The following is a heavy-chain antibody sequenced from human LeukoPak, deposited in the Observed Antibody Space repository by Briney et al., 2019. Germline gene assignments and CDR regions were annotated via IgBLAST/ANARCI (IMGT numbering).Heavy chain of an antibody. J-gene: IGHJ4*02. CDR2: ISAYNGNT. Sequence: ASVKVSCKASRYTFTSYGISWGRQAPGQGLEWMGWISAYNGNTNYAQKVQGRVTMTTDTCTNTAYMELRSLRCDDTAVYYCARGLEKQPPEDYWGQGTLVTVSS. D-gene: IGHD6-13*01. CDR3: ARGLEKQPPEDY. V-gene: IGHV1-18*01. CDR1: RYTFTSYG.